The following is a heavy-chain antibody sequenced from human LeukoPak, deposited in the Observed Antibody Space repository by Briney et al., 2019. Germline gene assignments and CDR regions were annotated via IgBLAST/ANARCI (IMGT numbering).Heavy chain of an antibody. CDR3: AKARGSSVYEQFDY. J-gene: IGHJ4*02. CDR1: GFTFSTYA. D-gene: IGHD5/OR15-5a*01. V-gene: IGHV3-23*01. CDR2: ISTSGRAT. Sequence: GGSLRLSCAASGFTFSTYAMTWVRQAPEKGLQWVSTISTSGRATYYADSVEGRFTISRDNSKNTLYLQMNSLRADDTAVYYCAKARGSSVYEQFDYWGQGTQVTVSP.